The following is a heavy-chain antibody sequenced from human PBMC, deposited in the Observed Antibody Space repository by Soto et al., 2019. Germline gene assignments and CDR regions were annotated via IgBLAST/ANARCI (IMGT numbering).Heavy chain of an antibody. J-gene: IGHJ6*02. CDR3: ARGSGGRSYYYYGMDV. CDR2: IIPIFGTA. Sequence: QVQLVQSGAEVKKPGSSVKVSCKASGGTFSSYAINWVRQAPGQGLEWMGGIIPIFGTANYAQKFQGRVTLSAAESTSTAYMELSSLRSEDTAVYYCARGSGGRSYYYYGMDVWGQGTTVTVSS. D-gene: IGHD2-15*01. V-gene: IGHV1-69*12. CDR1: GGTFSSYA.